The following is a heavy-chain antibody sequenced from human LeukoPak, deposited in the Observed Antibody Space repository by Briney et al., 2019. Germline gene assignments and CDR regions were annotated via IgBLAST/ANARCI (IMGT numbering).Heavy chain of an antibody. Sequence: PSETLSLTCTVSGGSISSGSYYWSWIRQPAGEGLEWIGRIYPSGTTHYSPSLKSRVTISIDTSKNQISLNLSSVTAADAAVYYCVRELADWGQGTLVTVSS. D-gene: IGHD6-13*01. V-gene: IGHV4-61*02. J-gene: IGHJ4*02. CDR1: GGSISSGSYY. CDR2: IYPSGTT. CDR3: VRELAD.